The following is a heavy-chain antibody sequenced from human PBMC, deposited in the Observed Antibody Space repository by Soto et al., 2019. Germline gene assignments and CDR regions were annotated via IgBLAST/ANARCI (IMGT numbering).Heavy chain of an antibody. CDR2: IYSSGST. CDR1: GFTVSNDY. CDR3: ARGYSYTQPVFDY. Sequence: GGSLRLSCAASGFTVSNDYMTWVRQAPGKGLEWVSFIYSSGSTYYADSVKGRFTISRDNFKNTLYLQMNSLRAEDTAVYYCARGYSYTQPVFDYWGLGTLVTVSS. D-gene: IGHD5-18*01. V-gene: IGHV3-53*01. J-gene: IGHJ4*02.